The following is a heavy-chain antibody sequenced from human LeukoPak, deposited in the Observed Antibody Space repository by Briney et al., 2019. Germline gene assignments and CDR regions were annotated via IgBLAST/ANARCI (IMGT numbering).Heavy chain of an antibody. J-gene: IGHJ4*02. V-gene: IGHV3-7*01. D-gene: IGHD3-10*01. CDR1: GFTLSSYW. CDR2: IKQDGSEK. CDR3: SSRRGDY. Sequence: GGSLRLSCAASGFTLSSYWMSWVRQAPGKGLEWVANIKQDGSEKYYVDSVKGRFTISRDNAKNSLYLEMNSLRAEDTAVYYWSSRRGDYWGQGTLVTVSS.